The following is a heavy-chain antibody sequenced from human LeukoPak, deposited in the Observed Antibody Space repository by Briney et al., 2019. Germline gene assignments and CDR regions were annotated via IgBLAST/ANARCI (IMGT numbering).Heavy chain of an antibody. J-gene: IGHJ4*02. CDR3: ARVLSSSSRTFDF. Sequence: PGGSLRLSCAASGFTFSDYYMSWIRQAPGKGLEWVSYISDSGSAISYADSVRGRFTISRDNAKNSLYLQVNSLRAEDTAVYYCARVLSSSSRTFDFWGQGTLVTVSS. CDR2: ISDSGSAI. V-gene: IGHV3-11*01. D-gene: IGHD6-6*01. CDR1: GFTFSDYY.